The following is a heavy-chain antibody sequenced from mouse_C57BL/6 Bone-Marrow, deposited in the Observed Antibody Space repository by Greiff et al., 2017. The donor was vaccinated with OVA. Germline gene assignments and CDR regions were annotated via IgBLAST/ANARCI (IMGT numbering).Heavy chain of an antibody. V-gene: IGHV1-50*01. Sequence: QVQLQQPGAELVKPGASVKLSCKASGYTFTSYWMQWVKQRPGQGLEWIGEIDPSDSYTNYNQKFKGKATLTVDTSSSPAYMQLSSLTSEDSAVYYCARDPFAYWGQGTLVTVSA. CDR2: IDPSDSYT. CDR3: ARDPFAY. J-gene: IGHJ3*01. CDR1: GYTFTSYW.